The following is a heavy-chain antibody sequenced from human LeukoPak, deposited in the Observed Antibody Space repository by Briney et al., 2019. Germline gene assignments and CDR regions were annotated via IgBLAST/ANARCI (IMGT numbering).Heavy chain of an antibody. CDR2: ISTSSSYI. CDR1: GFTFSSYS. V-gene: IGHV3-21*01. Sequence: GGSLRLSCAASGFTFSSYSMNWVRQAPGKGLEWVSFISTSSSYIHNADSVKGRFTISRDNAENSLYLQMNSLRAEDTAVYYCARVGSSSWYNFDYWGQGTLVTVSS. D-gene: IGHD6-13*01. J-gene: IGHJ4*02. CDR3: ARVGSSSWYNFDY.